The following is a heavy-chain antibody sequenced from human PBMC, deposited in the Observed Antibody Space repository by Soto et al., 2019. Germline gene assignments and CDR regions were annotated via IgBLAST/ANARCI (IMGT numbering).Heavy chain of an antibody. CDR2: IYSGGST. CDR1: GFTVSSNY. D-gene: IGHD4-17*01. J-gene: IGHJ3*02. V-gene: IGHV3-53*01. CDR3: ARHRIIWANHMTTVVSNDGFDI. Sequence: GGSLRLSCAASGFTVSSNYMSWVRQAPGKGLEWFSVIYSGGSTYYADSVKGRFTISRDNSKNTLYLQMNSLRAEDTAVYYCARHRIIWANHMTTVVSNDGFDIWGQGTMVTVSS.